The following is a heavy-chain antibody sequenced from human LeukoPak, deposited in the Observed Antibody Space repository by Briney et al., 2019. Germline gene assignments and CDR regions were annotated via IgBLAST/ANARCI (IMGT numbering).Heavy chain of an antibody. CDR2: IYSGGST. CDR1: GFTVSSNY. CDR3: AREGYCSSTSCHFDY. Sequence: GGSLRLSCAASGFTVSSNYMSWVRQAPGKGLEWVSVIYSGGSTHYADSVKGRFTISRDNSKNTLYLQMGSLRAEDMAVYYCAREGYCSSTSCHFDYWGQGTLVTVSS. J-gene: IGHJ4*02. D-gene: IGHD2-2*01. V-gene: IGHV3-53*05.